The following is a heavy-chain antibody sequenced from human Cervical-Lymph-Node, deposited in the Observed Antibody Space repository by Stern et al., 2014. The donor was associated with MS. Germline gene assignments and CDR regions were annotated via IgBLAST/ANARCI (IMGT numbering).Heavy chain of an antibody. J-gene: IGHJ4*02. CDR2: ISWNSGSI. CDR3: AKDSSSSPSSFFDY. V-gene: IGHV3-9*01. Sequence: EVQLVESGGGLVQPGRSLRLSCAASGFTFDDYAMHWVRQAPGQGLERVSGISWNSGSIGYADSVKGRFTISRDNAKNSLYLQMNSLRAEDTALYYCAKDSSSSPSSFFDYWGQGTLVTVSS. CDR1: GFTFDDYA. D-gene: IGHD6-6*01.